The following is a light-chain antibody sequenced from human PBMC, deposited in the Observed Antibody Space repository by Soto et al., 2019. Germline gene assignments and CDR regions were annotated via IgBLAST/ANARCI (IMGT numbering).Light chain of an antibody. CDR1: QSVSTN. CDR3: LQYNNRPPYT. J-gene: IGKJ5*01. V-gene: IGKV3D-15*01. Sequence: EVVVTQSPATLSVAPGESATFSCRASQSVSTNVAWYQHRPGQPPRLLIYGASTRATGIPARFSGSGSRTQFTLTISSLQSEDFALYYCLQYNNRPPYTFGQGTRLEIK. CDR2: GAS.